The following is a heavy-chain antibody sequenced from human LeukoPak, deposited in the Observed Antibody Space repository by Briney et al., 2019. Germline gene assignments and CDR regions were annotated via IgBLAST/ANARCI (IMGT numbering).Heavy chain of an antibody. D-gene: IGHD5-12*01. Sequence: GASVKVSCKASGYTFTSYAMHWVGQAPGQRLEWMGWINAGNGNTKYSQKFQGRVTITRDTSASTAYMELSSLRSEDTAVYYCARDLGLGYSGYDFGYWGQGTLVTVSS. CDR2: INAGNGNT. CDR1: GYTFTSYA. J-gene: IGHJ4*02. V-gene: IGHV1-3*01. CDR3: ARDLGLGYSGYDFGY.